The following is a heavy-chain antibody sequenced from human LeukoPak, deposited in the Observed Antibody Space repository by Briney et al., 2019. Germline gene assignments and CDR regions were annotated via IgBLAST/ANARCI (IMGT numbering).Heavy chain of an antibody. V-gene: IGHV1-69*06. CDR1: GSTFSSYA. J-gene: IGHJ2*01. CDR2: IIPIFGTA. CDR3: ARGSATVTTRRYFDL. Sequence: SVKVSCKASGSTFSSYAISWVRQAPGQGLEWMGGIIPIFGTANYAQKFQGRVTITADKSTSTAYMELSSLRSEDTAVYYCARGSATVTTRRYFDLWGRGTLVTVSS. D-gene: IGHD4-17*01.